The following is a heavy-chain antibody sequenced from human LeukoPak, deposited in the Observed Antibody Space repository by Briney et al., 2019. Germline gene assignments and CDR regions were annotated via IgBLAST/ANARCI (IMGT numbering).Heavy chain of an antibody. CDR1: GFTFSDYY. Sequence: PGGSLRLSCAASGFTFSDYYMSWLRQAPGKGLEWVSYISSSGSTIYYADSVKGRFTISRDNAKNSLYLQMNSLRAEDTAVYYCARELYSYGYGPTAFDYWGQGTLVTVSS. CDR3: ARELYSYGYGPTAFDY. V-gene: IGHV3-11*01. D-gene: IGHD5-18*01. CDR2: ISSSGSTI. J-gene: IGHJ4*02.